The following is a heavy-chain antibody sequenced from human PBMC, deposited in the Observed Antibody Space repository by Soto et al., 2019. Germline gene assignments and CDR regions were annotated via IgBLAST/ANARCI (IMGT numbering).Heavy chain of an antibody. CDR2: IYHSGST. CDR3: ARGATVNYNWFDP. V-gene: IGHV4-30-2*01. D-gene: IGHD4-17*01. J-gene: IGHJ5*02. CDR1: GGSISSGGYS. Sequence: PSETLSLTCAVSGGSISSGGYSWSWIRQPPGKGLEWIGYIYHSGSTYYNPSLKSRVTISVDRSKNQFSLKLSSVTAADTAVYYCARGATVNYNWFDPWGQGTLVTVSS.